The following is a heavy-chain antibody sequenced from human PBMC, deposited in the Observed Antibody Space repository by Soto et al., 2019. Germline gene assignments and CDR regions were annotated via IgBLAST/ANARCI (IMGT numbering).Heavy chain of an antibody. J-gene: IGHJ3*02. CDR3: ARHFIAAPNAFDI. Sequence: SETLSLTCTVSGGSIRNVDYYWSWLRQPPGKGLEWIGYIYYSGSTNYNPSLKSRVTVSVDTSKNQFSLKLSSVTAADTAVYYCARHFIAAPNAFDIWGQGTMVTVSS. CDR2: IYYSGST. V-gene: IGHV4-61*08. CDR1: GGSIRNVDYY. D-gene: IGHD3-3*02.